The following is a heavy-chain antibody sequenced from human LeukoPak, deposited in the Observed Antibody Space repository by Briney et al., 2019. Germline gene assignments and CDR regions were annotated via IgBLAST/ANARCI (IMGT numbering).Heavy chain of an antibody. J-gene: IGHJ4*02. Sequence: GGALRLSCAASGFTFSTYWMHWVRPAPGKGLVWVSRINSDGSTTSYADSVKGRFTISRDNAKNTLYLQMNSLRAEDTAVYYCARSYNSGYDYWGQGTLVTVSS. V-gene: IGHV3-74*01. CDR3: ARSYNSGYDY. D-gene: IGHD6-19*01. CDR1: GFTFSTYW. CDR2: INSDGSTT.